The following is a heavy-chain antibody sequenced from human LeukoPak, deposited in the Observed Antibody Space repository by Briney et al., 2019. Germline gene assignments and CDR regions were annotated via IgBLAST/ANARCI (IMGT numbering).Heavy chain of an antibody. CDR2: INPNSGGT. V-gene: IGHV1-2*06. D-gene: IGHD3-22*01. Sequence: ASVKVSCKASGCTFTGYYMHWVRQAPGQGLEWMGRINPNSGGTNYAQKFQGRVTMTRDTSISTAYMEPSRLRSDDTAVYYCARELDYYDSSSPADYWGQGTLVTVSS. CDR1: GCTFTGYY. CDR3: ARELDYYDSSSPADY. J-gene: IGHJ4*02.